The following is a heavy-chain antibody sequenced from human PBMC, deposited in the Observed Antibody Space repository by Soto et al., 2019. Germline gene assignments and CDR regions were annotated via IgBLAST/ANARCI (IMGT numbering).Heavy chain of an antibody. CDR1: GGSISSGDYY. CDR3: ARWPQLKPRFDY. CDR2: IYYSGST. V-gene: IGHV4-31*01. Sequence: QVQLQESGPGLVKPSQTLSLTCTVSGGSISSGDYYWSWIRQHPGKGLEWIGYIYYSGSTYYNPYLKRXVPXSVXTSKNQFPLKLSAVTAADTAVYYCARWPQLKPRFDYWGQGTLVTVSS. J-gene: IGHJ4*02. D-gene: IGHD1-1*01.